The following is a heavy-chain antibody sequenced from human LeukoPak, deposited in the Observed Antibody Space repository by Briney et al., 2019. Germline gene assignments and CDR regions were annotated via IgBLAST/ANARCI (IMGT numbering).Heavy chain of an antibody. J-gene: IGHJ4*02. V-gene: IGHV4-38-2*02. CDR1: GYSISRGYY. D-gene: IGHD2-2*01. CDR2: IYHSGST. CDR3: ARDPLYCSSTSCYLPFDY. Sequence: PSETLSLTCTVSGYSISRGYYWGWIRQPPGKGLEWIGSIYHSGSTYYNPSLKSRVTISVDTSQNQFSLKLSSVTAADTAVYYCARDPLYCSSTSCYLPFDYWGQGTLVTVSS.